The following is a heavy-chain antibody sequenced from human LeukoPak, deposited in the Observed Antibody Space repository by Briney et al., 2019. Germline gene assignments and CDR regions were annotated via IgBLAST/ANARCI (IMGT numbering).Heavy chain of an antibody. J-gene: IGHJ4*02. CDR2: ISWNSGSI. CDR1: GFTFNDYA. V-gene: IGHV3-9*01. CDR3: AKAATGGWYSPGDS. Sequence: AVGSLRLSCAASGFTFNDYAMRWVRQAPGKGLEWVSGISWNSGSIGYADSVKGRFTISRDNAKNSLYLQMNSLRADDTAFYYCAKAATGGWYSPGDSWGQGTLVTVSS. D-gene: IGHD6-19*01.